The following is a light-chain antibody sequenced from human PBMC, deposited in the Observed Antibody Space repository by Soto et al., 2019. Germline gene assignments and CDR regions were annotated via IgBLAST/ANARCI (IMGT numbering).Light chain of an antibody. CDR1: QSVSSTY. CDR3: QQYGASPIYT. CDR2: GAS. V-gene: IGKV3-20*01. Sequence: EIVLTQSPGTLSLSPGERATLSCRASQSVSSTYLARYQQKPGQAPRLLIYGASSRATGTPDRFSGSGSGTDFTLTINRLEPEDFAVYYCQQYGASPIYTFGQGTKLEIK. J-gene: IGKJ2*01.